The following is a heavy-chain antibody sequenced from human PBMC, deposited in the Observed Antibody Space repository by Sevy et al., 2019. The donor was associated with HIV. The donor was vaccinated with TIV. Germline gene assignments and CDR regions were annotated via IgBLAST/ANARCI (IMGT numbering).Heavy chain of an antibody. Sequence: EGSLRLSCAASGFTFSNYWMSWVLQAPGKELEWVTNIERDGSEKYYVASVKGLFTISRDNAKTSLYLQMNSLRVEDTAMYYCARDCTSANCLWGMDVWGQGTMVTVSS. CDR2: IERDGSEK. D-gene: IGHD2-8*02. CDR3: ARDCTSANCLWGMDV. CDR1: GFTFSNYW. V-gene: IGHV3-7*03. J-gene: IGHJ6*02.